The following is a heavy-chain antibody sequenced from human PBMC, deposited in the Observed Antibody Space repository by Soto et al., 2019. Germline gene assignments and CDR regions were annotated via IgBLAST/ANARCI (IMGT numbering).Heavy chain of an antibody. D-gene: IGHD1-26*01. Sequence: EVQLVESGGGLVQPGGSLRLSCAASGVTVSSNDMSWVRQAPGKGLEWVSVIYSGGSTYYADSVKGRFTISRHNSKNTLYLQTNSLKTEDTAVYYYASNRRMRATPEQVRDDYYGMDFWGQGTTVTVSS. J-gene: IGHJ6*02. V-gene: IGHV3-53*04. CDR3: ASNRRMRATPEQVRDDYYGMDF. CDR1: GVTVSSND. CDR2: IYSGGST.